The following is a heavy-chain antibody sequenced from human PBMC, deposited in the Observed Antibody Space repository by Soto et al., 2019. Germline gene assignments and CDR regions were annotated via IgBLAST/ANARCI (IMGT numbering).Heavy chain of an antibody. CDR2: ILYSEKN. V-gene: IGHV4-31*02. Sequence: SETRSRTWSVSGASITRGGSYWTWIRQHPGKGLEWIGNILYSEKNYYSPSLKSRVTISLDTSKNQFSLKVNSVTAADTAVYYCVRDRGTTLRMDVWGQGTTVTVSS. D-gene: IGHD3-10*01. CDR1: GASITRGGSY. J-gene: IGHJ6*02. CDR3: VRDRGTTLRMDV.